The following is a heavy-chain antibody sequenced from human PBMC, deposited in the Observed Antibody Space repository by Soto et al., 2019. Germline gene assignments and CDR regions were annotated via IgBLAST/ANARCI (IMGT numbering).Heavy chain of an antibody. V-gene: IGHV1-18*01. CDR1: GYTFTSYG. CDR3: ARDHRPYSDFCGGHSPEERATYYSAS. Sequence: QVQLVQSGAEVKKPGASVKVSCKASGYTFTSYGISWVRQAPGQGLEWMGWISAYNGNTNDAQKHQGRVTMTTDTSTRTTYMNVTSLRPDAPAVYSCARDHRPYSDFCGGHSPEERATYYSASWGQGTLATDSP. J-gene: IGHJ4*02. D-gene: IGHD3-3*01. CDR2: ISAYNGNT.